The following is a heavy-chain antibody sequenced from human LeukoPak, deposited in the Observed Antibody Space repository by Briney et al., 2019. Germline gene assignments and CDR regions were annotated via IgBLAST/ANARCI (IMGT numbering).Heavy chain of an antibody. CDR1: GYTFTSYY. J-gene: IGHJ4*02. CDR2: INPTGGST. CDR3: ARIYSGYDRFDY. V-gene: IGHV1-46*01. D-gene: IGHD5-12*01. Sequence: RASVKISCKASGYTFTSYYMHWVRQAPGQGLEWMGMINPTGGSTTYAQKFQGRVTMTRDTSTSTVYMELSSLRSEDTAVYYCARIYSGYDRFDYWGQGTLVTVSS.